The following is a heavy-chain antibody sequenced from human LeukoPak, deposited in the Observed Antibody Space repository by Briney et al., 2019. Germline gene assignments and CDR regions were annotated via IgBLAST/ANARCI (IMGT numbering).Heavy chain of an antibody. Sequence: ASVTVSFKASGYTFTNYGISWVRQAPGQGLEWMGWISANSGYTNYAQNLQGRLTMTTDTSTSTAYMELRSLRSDDTAMYYCTRDPAHEEVRGIFIPYFDSWGQGTLVTVSS. D-gene: IGHD3-10*01. CDR2: ISANSGYT. CDR3: TRDPAHEEVRGIFIPYFDS. J-gene: IGHJ4*02. V-gene: IGHV1-18*01. CDR1: GYTFTNYG.